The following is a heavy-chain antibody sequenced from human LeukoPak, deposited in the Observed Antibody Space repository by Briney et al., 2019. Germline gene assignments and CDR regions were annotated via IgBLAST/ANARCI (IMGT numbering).Heavy chain of an antibody. CDR2: MNPNSGDT. V-gene: IGHV1-8*01. CDR1: GYTFTGYD. CDR3: ARGRLNGNVDF. D-gene: IGHD1-20*01. Sequence: ASVKVSCKASGYTFTGYDINWVRQAAGQGFEWMGWMNPNSGDTGYAHNLQGRITITRDSSTATVFMELSSLRSEDTAMYYCARGRLNGNVDFWGQGTLVTVSS. J-gene: IGHJ4*02.